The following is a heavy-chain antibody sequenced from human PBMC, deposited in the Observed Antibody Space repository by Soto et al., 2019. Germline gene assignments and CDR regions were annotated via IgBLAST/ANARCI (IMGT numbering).Heavy chain of an antibody. D-gene: IGHD6-19*01. CDR2: ISWHSGSI. Sequence: EVQLVESGGGLVQPGRSLRLSCAASGFTFDDYAMHWVLHAPGKGLELVSGISWHSGSIGYADSVKGRFTISRDNAKNSLYLQMNSLRAEDTALYYCAKDGGYSSGRYGAWGQGTLVTVSS. CDR3: AKDGGYSSGRYGA. V-gene: IGHV3-9*01. J-gene: IGHJ5*02. CDR1: GFTFDDYA.